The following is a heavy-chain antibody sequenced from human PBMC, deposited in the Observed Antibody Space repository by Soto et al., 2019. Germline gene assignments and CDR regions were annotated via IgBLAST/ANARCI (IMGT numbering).Heavy chain of an antibody. CDR2: IDPSDSYT. CDR3: ARHGXDYDFWSGYPHYYGMDV. CDR1: GYSFTSYW. V-gene: IGHV5-10-1*01. Sequence: PGESLKISCKGSGYSFTSYWISWVRQMPGKGLEWMGRIDPSDSYTNYSPSFQGHVTISADKSISTAYLQWSSLKASDTAMYYCARHGXDYDFWSGYPHYYGMDVWGQGTTVTVSS. J-gene: IGHJ6*02. D-gene: IGHD3-3*01.